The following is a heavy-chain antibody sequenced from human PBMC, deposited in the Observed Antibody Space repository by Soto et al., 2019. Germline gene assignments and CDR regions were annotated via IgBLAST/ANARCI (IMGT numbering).Heavy chain of an antibody. V-gene: IGHV3-74*03. CDR2: INHDGTKT. CDR1: KFSFNNYW. Sequence: GGSLSLSCAASKFSFNNYWMHWVRQVPGKGPVWVSRINHDGTKTEYADSVKGRFTISRDNTKNTLFLQMSSLTVDDTAMYYCVREPWGVSGYWHDYWGQGTLVTVSS. CDR3: VREPWGVSGYWHDY. D-gene: IGHD5-12*01. J-gene: IGHJ4*02.